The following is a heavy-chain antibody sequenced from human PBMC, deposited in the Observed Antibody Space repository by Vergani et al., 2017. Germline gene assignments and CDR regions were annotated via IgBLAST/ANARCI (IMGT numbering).Heavy chain of an antibody. J-gene: IGHJ4*02. CDR1: GDSTSSNNC. Sequence: QVQLQESGPGLVKPPGTLSLTCAVSGDSTSSNNCWTWVRQPPGKGLEWTGVSCHTEATKYSPSLKSRVTVSVDESRNLFSLRLNSVTAADTAVYYCANIGYRRWGYYFNYWGQGILVTVSS. D-gene: IGHD2-2*02. CDR2: SCHTEAT. CDR3: ANIGYRRWGYYFNY. V-gene: IGHV4-4*03.